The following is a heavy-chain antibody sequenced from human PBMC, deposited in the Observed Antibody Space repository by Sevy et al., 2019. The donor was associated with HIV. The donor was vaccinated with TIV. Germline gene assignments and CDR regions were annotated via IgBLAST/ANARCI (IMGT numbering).Heavy chain of an antibody. CDR3: TREDIDLGEDNYYGMDV. CDR1: GFSVSSNY. Sequence: GGSLRLSCVVSGFSVSSNYMSWVRQAPGKGLEWVSNIYGDGRTYYGDSVRGRLTISRDTSKNTEYLDMKSLRAEDTAVYYCTREDIDLGEDNYYGMDVWGHWTTVTDSS. V-gene: IGHV3-53*01. CDR2: IYGDGRT. D-gene: IGHD3-16*01. J-gene: IGHJ6*02.